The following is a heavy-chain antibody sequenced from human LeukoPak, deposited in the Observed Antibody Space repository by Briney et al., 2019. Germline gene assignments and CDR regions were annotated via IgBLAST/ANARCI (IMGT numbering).Heavy chain of an antibody. D-gene: IGHD6-13*01. CDR3: ARASIAAAGTDFDY. Sequence: GRSLRFSCAASGFTFSSYGMHWVRQAPGKGLEWVAVIWYDGSNKYYADSVKGRFTISTDDSKNTLYLQMNSLRAEDTAVYYCARASIAAAGTDFDYWGQGTLVTVSS. CDR2: IWYDGSNK. V-gene: IGHV3-33*01. J-gene: IGHJ4*02. CDR1: GFTFSSYG.